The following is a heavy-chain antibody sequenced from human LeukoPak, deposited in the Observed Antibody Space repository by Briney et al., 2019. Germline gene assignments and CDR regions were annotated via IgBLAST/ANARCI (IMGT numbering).Heavy chain of an antibody. Sequence: GGSLRLSCAASGFTFDDYAMHWVRQAPGKGLEWVSAISGSGGSTYYADSVKGRFTISRDNSKNTLYLQMNSLRAEDTAVYYCAKDSVWYNWNYGSFDYWGQGTLVTVSS. CDR1: GFTFDDYA. CDR3: AKDSVWYNWNYGSFDY. CDR2: ISGSGGST. V-gene: IGHV3-23*01. D-gene: IGHD1-7*01. J-gene: IGHJ4*02.